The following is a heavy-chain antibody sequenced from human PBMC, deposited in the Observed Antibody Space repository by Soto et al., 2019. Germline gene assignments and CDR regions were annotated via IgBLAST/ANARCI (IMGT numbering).Heavy chain of an antibody. CDR1: SGSISSSNW. D-gene: IGHD2-2*01. CDR2: IYHSGST. Sequence: SETLSLTCAVSSGSISSSNWWSWVRQPPGKGLEWIGEIYHSGSTNYNPSLKSRVTISVDKSKNQFSLKLSSVTAADTAVYYCARDNRGYCSSTRCTNWFDPWGQGTLVTVSS. CDR3: ARDNRGYCSSTRCTNWFDP. J-gene: IGHJ5*02. V-gene: IGHV4-4*02.